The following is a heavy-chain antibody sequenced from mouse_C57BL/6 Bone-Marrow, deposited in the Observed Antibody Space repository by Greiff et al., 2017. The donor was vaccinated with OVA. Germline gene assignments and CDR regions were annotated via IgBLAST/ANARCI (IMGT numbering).Heavy chain of an antibody. CDR1: GFTFSDYG. D-gene: IGHD1-1*02. J-gene: IGHJ2*01. V-gene: IGHV5-15*01. Sequence: EVQLVESGGGLVQPGGSLKLSCAASGFTFSDYGMAWVRQAPRKGPEWVAFISNLAYSIYYADTVTGRFTISRENAKNTLYLERSSLRSEDTAMYYCARYYRGYFDYWGQGTTLTVSS. CDR2: ISNLAYSI. CDR3: ARYYRGYFDY.